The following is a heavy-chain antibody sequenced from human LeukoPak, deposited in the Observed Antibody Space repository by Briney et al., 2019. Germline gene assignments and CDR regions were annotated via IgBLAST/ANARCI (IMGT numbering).Heavy chain of an antibody. CDR1: GFTVSSNY. D-gene: IGHD2-15*01. Sequence: GGSLRLSCAASGFTVSSNYMSWVRQAPGKGLEWVSVIYSGGSTYYADSVKGRFTISRDNSKNTLYLQMNSLRAEDTAVYYCARDPPRYCSGGSCYAVLRGGRRHDIWGQGTMVTVSS. CDR2: IYSGGST. V-gene: IGHV3-53*01. CDR3: ARDPPRYCSGGSCYAVLRGGRRHDI. J-gene: IGHJ3*02.